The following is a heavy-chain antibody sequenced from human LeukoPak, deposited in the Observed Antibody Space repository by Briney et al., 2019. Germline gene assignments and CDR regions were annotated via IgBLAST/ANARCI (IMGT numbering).Heavy chain of an antibody. D-gene: IGHD3-3*01. Sequence: GGSLRLSCAASGFTFSSYAMHWVRQAPGKGLEWVAVISYDGSNKYYADSVKGRFTISRDNSKNTLYLQMNSLRAEDTAVYYCARGPRDNTIFGVVTNGAYYYYGMDVWGQGTTVTVSS. V-gene: IGHV3-30*04. CDR1: GFTFSSYA. CDR2: ISYDGSNK. J-gene: IGHJ6*02. CDR3: ARGPRDNTIFGVVTNGAYYYYGMDV.